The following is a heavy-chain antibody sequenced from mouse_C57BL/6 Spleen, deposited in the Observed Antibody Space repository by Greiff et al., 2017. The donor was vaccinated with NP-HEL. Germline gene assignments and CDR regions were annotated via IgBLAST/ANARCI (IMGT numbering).Heavy chain of an antibody. V-gene: IGHV5-6*02. CDR2: ISSGGSYT. CDR3: ARRTVDWYFDV. CDR1: GFTFSSYG. J-gene: IGHJ1*03. D-gene: IGHD1-1*01. Sequence: EVKLMESGGDLVKPGGSLKLSCAASGFTFSSYGMSWVRQTPDKRLEWVATISSGGSYTYYPDSVKGRFTISRDNAKNTLYLQMSSLKSEDTAMYYCARRTVDWYFDVWGT.